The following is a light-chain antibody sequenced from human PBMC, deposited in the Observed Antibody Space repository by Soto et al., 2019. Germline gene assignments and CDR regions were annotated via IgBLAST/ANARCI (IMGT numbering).Light chain of an antibody. Sequence: EILVRQSPASLSLSRGERATLSFRASQSVGSSLAWYQQRPGQAPRLLIYDAFIRATGIPARFSGSESRKDFTLNISSLEPEHFAVYYCQQRSNWPPRLTFGGGTKVDIK. CDR3: QQRSNWPPRLT. CDR2: DAF. J-gene: IGKJ4*01. CDR1: QSVGSS. V-gene: IGKV3-11*01.